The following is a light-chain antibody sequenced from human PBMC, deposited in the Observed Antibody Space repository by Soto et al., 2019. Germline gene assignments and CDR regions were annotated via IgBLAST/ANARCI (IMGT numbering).Light chain of an antibody. Sequence: IVLTQSPGTLSLFPGERATLSCRASQSITSGYLAWYQQKPGQSPRLLIYGASSRATGIPDRFSGSGSGTDFTLTISRLEPKDFAVYYCQQYGSSPTFGQGTRLEIK. V-gene: IGKV3-20*01. CDR2: GAS. J-gene: IGKJ5*01. CDR1: QSITSGY. CDR3: QQYGSSPT.